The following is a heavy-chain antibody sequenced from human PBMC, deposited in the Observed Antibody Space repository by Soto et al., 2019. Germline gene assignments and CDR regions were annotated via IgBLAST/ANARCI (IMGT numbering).Heavy chain of an antibody. CDR1: GFTFSSYA. CDR3: ASLYGSGSFDFDY. V-gene: IGHV3-23*01. CDR2: ISGSGDST. D-gene: IGHD3-10*01. J-gene: IGHJ4*02. Sequence: PGGSLRLSCAASGFTFSSYAMSWVRQAPGKGLEWVSGISGSGDSTYYADSVKGRFTISRDNSKNTLYLQMNSLRAEDTAVYYCASLYGSGSFDFDYWGQGTLVTVSS.